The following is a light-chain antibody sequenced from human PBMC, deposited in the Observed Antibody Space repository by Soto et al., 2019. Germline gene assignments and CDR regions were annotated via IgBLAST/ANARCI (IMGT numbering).Light chain of an antibody. CDR1: NVGSKS. CDR2: DDS. J-gene: IGLJ1*01. Sequence: SYELTQPPSVSVAPGQTASITCGGDNVGSKSVFWYQHKPGQAPGLVLYDDSDRPSGIPERFSGSNSGNTATLTISRAEAGDEADYYCQVWDSRSSHYAFGTGTKVTVL. CDR3: QVWDSRSSHYA. V-gene: IGLV3-21*02.